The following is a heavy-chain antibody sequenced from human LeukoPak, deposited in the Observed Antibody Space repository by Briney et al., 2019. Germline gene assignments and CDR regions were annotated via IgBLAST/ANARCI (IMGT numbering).Heavy chain of an antibody. CDR1: AFIFSGHW. D-gene: IGHD3-16*01. V-gene: IGHV3-7*03. CDR3: AKEGDYGNYFGY. Sequence: GGSLRLSCEGSAFIFSGHWMNWVRQTPGKGLEWVASIKEDGSERQYVDSVKGRFTISRDNSKNTLYLQMNSLRAEDTAVYYCAKEGDYGNYFGYWGQGTLVTVSS. J-gene: IGHJ4*02. CDR2: IKEDGSER.